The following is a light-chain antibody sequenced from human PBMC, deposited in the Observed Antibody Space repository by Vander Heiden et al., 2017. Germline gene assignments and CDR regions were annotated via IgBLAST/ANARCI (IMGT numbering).Light chain of an antibody. Sequence: VSLGERATINCKSSQSVLYSSNNKNYLAWYQQKPGQPPKLLIYWASTRESGVPDRFSGSGSGTDFTLTISSLQAEDVAVYYCQQYDSTPRTFGGGTKVEIQ. J-gene: IGKJ4*01. V-gene: IGKV4-1*01. CDR3: QQYDSTPRT. CDR2: WAS. CDR1: QSVLYSSNNKNY.